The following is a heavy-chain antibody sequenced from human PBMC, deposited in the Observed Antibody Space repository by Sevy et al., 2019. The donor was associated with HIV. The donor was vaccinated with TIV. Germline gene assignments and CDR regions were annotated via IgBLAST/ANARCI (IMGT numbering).Heavy chain of an antibody. V-gene: IGHV4-34*01. D-gene: IGHD6-13*01. CDR1: GGSLSGYY. J-gene: IGHJ6*02. Sequence: ETLSLTCSVYGGSLSGYYWSWIRQSPGRGLEWIGEVHHSGSTNYNPSFKSRVTMSVDKSKNKFSLNLSSVTAADAAVYYCARIQQVVNYYNYYGLDVWGQGTTVTVSS. CDR3: ARIQQVVNYYNYYGLDV. CDR2: VHHSGST.